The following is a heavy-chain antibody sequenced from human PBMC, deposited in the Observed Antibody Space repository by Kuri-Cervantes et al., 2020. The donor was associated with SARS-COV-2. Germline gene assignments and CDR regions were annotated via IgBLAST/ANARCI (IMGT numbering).Heavy chain of an antibody. CDR2: IYHSGST. D-gene: IGHD2-21*01. Sequence: SGTLSLTCAVSGYSISSGYYWGWIRQPPGKGLEWIGSIYHSGSTYYNPSLKSRVTISVDTSKNQFSLNLTSVTAADTAVYYCASRPGGRSAYSGATSCWGWFDPWGQGTLVTVSS. J-gene: IGHJ5*02. CDR3: ASRPGGRSAYSGATSCWGWFDP. V-gene: IGHV4-38-2*01. CDR1: GYSISSGYY.